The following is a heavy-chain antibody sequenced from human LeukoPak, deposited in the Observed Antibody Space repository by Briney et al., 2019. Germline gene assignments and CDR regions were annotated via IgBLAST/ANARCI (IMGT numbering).Heavy chain of an antibody. Sequence: PGGSLRLSCAASGFTFSGYAMTWVRQAPGKGLEWVSIISATGGGTYYADSVKGRFTTSRDNSKNTLYLQMNRLRAEDTALYYCAKVETPGVIERGDAFDIWGQGTMVTVSS. D-gene: IGHD3-10*01. V-gene: IGHV3-23*01. J-gene: IGHJ3*02. CDR2: ISATGGGT. CDR1: GFTFSGYA. CDR3: AKVETPGVIERGDAFDI.